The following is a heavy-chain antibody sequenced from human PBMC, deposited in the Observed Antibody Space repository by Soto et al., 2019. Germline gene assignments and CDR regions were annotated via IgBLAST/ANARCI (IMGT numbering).Heavy chain of an antibody. CDR3: ARESGSSGCYHLDF. J-gene: IGHJ4*02. Sequence: QVQLVQSGAEEKKPGASVKVSCKTSGYTFTTYAIHWVRQAPGHRPEWMGWIHAGNGNTKYPQNLQGRVTISRDTSASTAYMELSSLRSEDTAVYYCARESGSSGCYHLDFWGQGTLVTVSS. D-gene: IGHD6-19*01. V-gene: IGHV1-3*05. CDR2: IHAGNGNT. CDR1: GYTFTTYA.